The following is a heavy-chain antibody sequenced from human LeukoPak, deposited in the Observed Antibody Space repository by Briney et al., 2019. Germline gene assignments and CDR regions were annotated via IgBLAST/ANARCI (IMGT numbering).Heavy chain of an antibody. D-gene: IGHD6-13*01. Sequence: PSETLSLTCTVSGDSMGENYWSWIRQSPGKRLEYIGFIYRTGSSNYNPSLKSRVTMSIDTSKNQFSLKLNSVTAADTAVYYCARGSSSWYLIFDHWGQGTLVTVSS. J-gene: IGHJ4*02. CDR3: ARGSSSWYLIFDH. CDR2: IYRTGSS. V-gene: IGHV4-59*01. CDR1: GDSMGENY.